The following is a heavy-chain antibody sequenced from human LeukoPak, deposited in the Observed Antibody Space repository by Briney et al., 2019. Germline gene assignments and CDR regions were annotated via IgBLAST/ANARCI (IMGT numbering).Heavy chain of an antibody. CDR2: ISSSGSTI. J-gene: IGHJ4*02. Sequence: GGSLRLSCAASGFTFSSYEMNWVRQAPGKGLEWVSYISSSGSTIYYADSVKGRFTISRDNAKNSLYLQMNSLRAEDTAVYYCARRSFVDRMARGGTKDPFDYWGQGTLVTVSS. V-gene: IGHV3-48*03. CDR1: GFTFSSYE. D-gene: IGHD3-10*01. CDR3: ARRSFVDRMARGGTKDPFDY.